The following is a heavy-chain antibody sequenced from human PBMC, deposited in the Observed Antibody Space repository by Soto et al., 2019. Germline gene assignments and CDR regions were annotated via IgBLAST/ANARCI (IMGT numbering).Heavy chain of an antibody. CDR3: ARHVRSGSYFAF. J-gene: IGHJ4*02. CDR1: GDSISRSSFY. V-gene: IGHV4-39*01. Sequence: SETLSLTCTVSGDSISRSSFYWGWIRQSPGKGLECIGIVYFTGSTNYNPSLKSRVTMSVDRSRNQFSLQLTSLTAADTAAYYCARHVRSGSYFAFWGQGNLVTVSS. CDR2: VYFTGST. D-gene: IGHD1-26*01.